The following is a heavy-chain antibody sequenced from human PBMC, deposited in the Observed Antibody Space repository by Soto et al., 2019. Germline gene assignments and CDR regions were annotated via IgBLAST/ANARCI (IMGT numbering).Heavy chain of an antibody. CDR2: IIPIFGTA. D-gene: IGHD4-17*01. J-gene: IGHJ4*02. Sequence: GASVKVSCKASGGTFSSYAINCVRQAPGQVLEWVGGIIPIFGTADYAQKFQGRVTISADKSTTTAYMELSSLRSEDTAVYYCARDPDYGGNAGLGLVDYWGQGSLVTVSS. CDR3: ARDPDYGGNAGLGLVDY. CDR1: GGTFSSYA. V-gene: IGHV1-69*06.